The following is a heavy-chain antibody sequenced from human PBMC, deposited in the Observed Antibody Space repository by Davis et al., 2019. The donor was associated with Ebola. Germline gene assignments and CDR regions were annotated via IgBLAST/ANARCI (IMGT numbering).Heavy chain of an antibody. CDR1: GFSFSAYW. Sequence: PGGSLRLSCEVSGFSFSAYWMSWVRQAPGKGLERVASINKDGNERYYVDSVKGRFTISRDNAKSSLYLQMDNLRVEDTAIYYCTTYRVPGYWGQGTQVTVSS. D-gene: IGHD1-14*01. V-gene: IGHV3-7*03. J-gene: IGHJ4*02. CDR3: TTYRVPGY. CDR2: INKDGNER.